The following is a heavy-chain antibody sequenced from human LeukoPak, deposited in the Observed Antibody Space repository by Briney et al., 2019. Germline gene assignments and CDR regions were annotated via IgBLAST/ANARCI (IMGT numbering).Heavy chain of an antibody. Sequence: WINAGNGNTKYSQKFQGRVTITRDTSASTAYMELSSLRSEDTAVYYCARDSSGWYHYYFDYWGQGTLVTVSS. J-gene: IGHJ4*02. V-gene: IGHV1-3*01. CDR3: ARDSSGWYHYYFDY. D-gene: IGHD6-19*01. CDR2: INAGNGNT.